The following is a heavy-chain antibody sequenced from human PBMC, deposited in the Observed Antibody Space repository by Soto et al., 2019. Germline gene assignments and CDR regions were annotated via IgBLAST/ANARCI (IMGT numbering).Heavy chain of an antibody. D-gene: IGHD1-7*01. CDR2: IYWDEDK. V-gene: IGHV2-5*02. J-gene: IGHJ6*02. CDR3: AGWNYGSGLDV. CDR1: GFSLNTIGMA. Sequence: QITLKESGPTLVRPTQTLKLTCSFSGFSLNTIGMAVGWIRPPPGKALEWLAFIYWDEDKRYSPSLKTRLTVTTDTSKNEVVLPLANLDHLGTGTYYCAGWNYGSGLDVWGQGTAVTVSS.